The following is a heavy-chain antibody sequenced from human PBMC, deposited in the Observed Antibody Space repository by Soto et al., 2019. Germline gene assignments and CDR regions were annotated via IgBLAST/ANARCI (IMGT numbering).Heavy chain of an antibody. CDR1: GGSISSGDYY. D-gene: IGHD3-3*01. J-gene: IGHJ6*02. CDR2: IYYSGST. CDR3: ARRGEPTYYDFWSGYYTGTPGAYYGMDV. Sequence: SETLSLTCTVSGGSISSGDYYWSWIRQPPGKGLEWIGYIYYSGSTYYNPSLKSRVTISVDTSKNQFSLKLSSVTAADTAVYYCARRGEPTYYDFWSGYYTGTPGAYYGMDVWGQGTTVTVSS. V-gene: IGHV4-30-4*01.